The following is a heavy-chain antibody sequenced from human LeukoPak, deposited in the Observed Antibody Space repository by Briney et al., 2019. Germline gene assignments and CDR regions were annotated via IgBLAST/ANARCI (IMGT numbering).Heavy chain of an antibody. CDR1: GFTFSSYS. CDR2: ISSSSSYI. V-gene: IGHV3-21*04. Sequence: PGGSLRLSCAASGFTFSSYSMTWVRQAPGKGLEWVSSISSSSSYIYYADSVKGRFTISRDNSKNTLYLQMNSLRAEDTAVYYCAKEPNYVWGSYRYTIFDYWGQGTLVTVSS. CDR3: AKEPNYVWGSYRYTIFDY. J-gene: IGHJ4*02. D-gene: IGHD3-16*02.